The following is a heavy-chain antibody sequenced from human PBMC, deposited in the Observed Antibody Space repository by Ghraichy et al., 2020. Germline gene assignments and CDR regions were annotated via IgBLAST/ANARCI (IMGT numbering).Heavy chain of an antibody. CDR3: ASATGEGYFDY. Sequence: GGSLRLSCAASGFTFSSYEMIWVRQTPGKGLEWVSYISLSGSTIYYADSVKGRFTISRDNTKNSLYLQMNSLRVEDTAVYYCASATGEGYFDYWGQGTLVTVSS. CDR2: ISLSGSTI. CDR1: GFTFSSYE. D-gene: IGHD1-1*01. V-gene: IGHV3-48*03. J-gene: IGHJ4*02.